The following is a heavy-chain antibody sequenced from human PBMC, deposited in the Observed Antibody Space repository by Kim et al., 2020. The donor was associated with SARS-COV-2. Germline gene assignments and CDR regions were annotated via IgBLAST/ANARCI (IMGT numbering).Heavy chain of an antibody. CDR1: GYSISSGYY. J-gene: IGHJ5*02. CDR2: IYHSGST. D-gene: IGHD2-15*01. V-gene: IGHV4-38-2*02. Sequence: SETLSLTCTVSGYSISSGYYWGWIRQPPGKGLEWIGSIYHSGSTYYNPSLKSRVTISVDTSKNQFSLKLSSVTAADTAVYYCAREVVVAATQGYNWFDPWGQGTLVTVSS. CDR3: AREVVVAATQGYNWFDP.